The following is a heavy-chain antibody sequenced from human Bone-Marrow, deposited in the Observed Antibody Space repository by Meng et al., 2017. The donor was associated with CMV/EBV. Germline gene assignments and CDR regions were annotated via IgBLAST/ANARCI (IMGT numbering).Heavy chain of an antibody. CDR3: ARDVNYYDSSGPSVDFDY. CDR2: ISTYNANT. V-gene: IGHV1-18*01. D-gene: IGHD3-22*01. J-gene: IGHJ4*02. Sequence: ASVQVSCKASGYTFTSYGITWVRQAPGQGLEWVGWISTYNANTNYAQKFQGRVTMTTDTSTTTPYMELRSMRSDDTAVYYCARDVNYYDSSGPSVDFDYWGQGTLVTVSS. CDR1: GYTFTSYG.